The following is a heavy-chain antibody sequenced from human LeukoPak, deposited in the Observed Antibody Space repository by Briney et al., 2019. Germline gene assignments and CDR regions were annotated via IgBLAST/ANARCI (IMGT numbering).Heavy chain of an antibody. D-gene: IGHD3-9*01. Sequence: SETLSLTCTVSGYSISSGYYWSWIRQPAGKGLEWIGRIYTSGSTNYNPSLKSRVTISVDTSKNQFSLKLSSVTAADTAVYYCARAVSFVGTRYFDWPIPSDWFDPWGQGTLVTVSS. V-gene: IGHV4-61*02. CDR1: GYSISSGYY. CDR2: IYTSGST. CDR3: ARAVSFVGTRYFDWPIPSDWFDP. J-gene: IGHJ5*02.